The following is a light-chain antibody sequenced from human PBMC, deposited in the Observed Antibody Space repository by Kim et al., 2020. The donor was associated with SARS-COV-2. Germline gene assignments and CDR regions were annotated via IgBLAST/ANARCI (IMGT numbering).Light chain of an antibody. CDR2: GAS. CDR1: QSVASSY. J-gene: IGKJ1*01. Sequence: IVLTQSPGTLSLSPGERATLYCMASQSVASSYLAWYQKRPGQSPRLLIYGASSRATGTPDSFSGSGYGTDFTLTISRLGPEDVAVYYCQQYGGSPRTFGQGTKVDIK. CDR3: QQYGGSPRT. V-gene: IGKV3-20*01.